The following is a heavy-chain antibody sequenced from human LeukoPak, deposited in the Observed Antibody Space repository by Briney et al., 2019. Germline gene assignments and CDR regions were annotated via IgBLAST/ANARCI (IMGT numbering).Heavy chain of an antibody. V-gene: IGHV3-33*01. Sequence: GRSMRLSCAASGFTFSSYGMHWVRQAPGKGLEWVAVIWYDGSNKYYADSVKGRFTISRDNSKNTLYLQMNSLRAEDTAVYYCARDDGGYSSSWTNYYYYGMDVWGQGTTVTVSS. CDR1: GFTFSSYG. J-gene: IGHJ6*02. CDR3: ARDDGGYSSSWTNYYYYGMDV. CDR2: IWYDGSNK. D-gene: IGHD6-13*01.